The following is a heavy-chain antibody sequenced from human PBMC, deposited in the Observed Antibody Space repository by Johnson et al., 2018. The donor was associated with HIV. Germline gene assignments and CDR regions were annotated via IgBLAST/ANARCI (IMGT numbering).Heavy chain of an antibody. CDR3: ARESTATRCDAFDI. CDR2: ISYDGSNK. Sequence: QVQLVESGGGVVQPGRSLRLSCAASGFTFSSYALHWVRQASGKGLQWVAVISYDGSNKYYADSVKGRFTISRDNSKNTLYLQMGSLRAEDMAVYYWARESTATRCDAFDIWGQGTMVNVSS. D-gene: IGHD4-17*01. CDR1: GFTFSSYA. J-gene: IGHJ3*02. V-gene: IGHV3-30*14.